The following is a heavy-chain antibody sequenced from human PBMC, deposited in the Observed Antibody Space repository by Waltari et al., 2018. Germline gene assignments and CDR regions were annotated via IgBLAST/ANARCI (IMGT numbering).Heavy chain of an antibody. CDR2: ISDSGATT. D-gene: IGHD2-2*01. CDR1: GFALYNFY. V-gene: IGHV3-23*01. CDR3: ATYGQSPRNDQ. J-gene: IGHJ1*01. Sequence: EVQLLESGGGLEQPGGSLRLSCSASGFALYNFYMTWVRQAPGRGLEWVSAISDSGATTYYADSVKGRFTISRDNYKKMLYLQMSSLRVDDTAVYYCATYGQSPRNDQWGQGTQLTVSS.